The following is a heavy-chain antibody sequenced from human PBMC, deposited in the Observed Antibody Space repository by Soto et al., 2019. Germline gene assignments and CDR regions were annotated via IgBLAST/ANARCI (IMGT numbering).Heavy chain of an antibody. Sequence: QVQLQESGPGLVKPSGTLSVTCAVSGGSISSSTWCNWVRQPPGKGLEWIGEIYHSGSTNYNPSLRSRVTISLDKSKSQFSLRVKSVTAADTAAYYCAREWPSVDSDGSGVMDVWGQGTTVTVSS. D-gene: IGHD3-10*01. CDR3: AREWPSVDSDGSGVMDV. V-gene: IGHV4-4*02. J-gene: IGHJ6*02. CDR2: IYHSGST. CDR1: GGSISSSTW.